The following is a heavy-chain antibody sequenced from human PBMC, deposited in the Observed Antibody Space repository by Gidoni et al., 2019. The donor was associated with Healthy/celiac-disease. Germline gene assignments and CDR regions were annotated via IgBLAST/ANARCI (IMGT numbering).Heavy chain of an antibody. CDR1: GGSISSGGYY. V-gene: IGHV4-31*03. CDR2: IYYSGST. J-gene: IGHJ3*02. CDR3: ATTRQNRFWSGLIGGCCAFDI. Sequence: QVQLQESGPGLVQPSQTLSLTCTVSGGSISSGGYYWSWIRQHPGKGLEWIGYIYYSGSTYYNPSLKSRVTISVDTSKNQFSLKLSSVTAADTAVYYCATTRQNRFWSGLIGGCCAFDIWGQGTMVTVSS. D-gene: IGHD3-3*01.